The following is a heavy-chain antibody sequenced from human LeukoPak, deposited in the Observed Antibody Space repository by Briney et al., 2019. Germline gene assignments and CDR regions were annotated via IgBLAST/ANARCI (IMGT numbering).Heavy chain of an antibody. D-gene: IGHD4-17*01. Sequence: SETLSLTCAVYGGSFSDYYWTWIRQPPGKGPEWIGEINQSGTTNYNPSLESRVTILVDTSKNQFSLNLSSVTAADTAIYYCAGGDYVLDYWGQGTLVTVSS. CDR1: GGSFSDYY. CDR2: INQSGTT. CDR3: AGGDYVLDY. J-gene: IGHJ4*02. V-gene: IGHV4-34*01.